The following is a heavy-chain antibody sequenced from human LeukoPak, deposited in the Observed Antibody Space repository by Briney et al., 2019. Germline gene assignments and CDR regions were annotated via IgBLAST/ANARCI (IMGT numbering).Heavy chain of an antibody. CDR3: TKSWDAFDF. J-gene: IGHJ3*01. CDR2: ILGSGDST. V-gene: IGHV3-23*01. Sequence: PGGSLRLSCAASGFTFSNAWMSWVRQAPGKGLEWVSGILGSGDSTYYADAVKGRFTISRDNSKNTLYLQMNTLRAEDTAVYYCTKSWDAFDFWGQGTMVTVSS. D-gene: IGHD3-10*01. CDR1: GFTFSNAW.